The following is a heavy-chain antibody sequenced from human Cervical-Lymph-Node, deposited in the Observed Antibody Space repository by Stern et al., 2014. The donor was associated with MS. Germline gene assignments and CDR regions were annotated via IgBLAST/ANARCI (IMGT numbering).Heavy chain of an antibody. J-gene: IGHJ5*02. D-gene: IGHD3-3*01. V-gene: IGHV2-5*02. CDR3: AHRTSLPVRVASNWFDP. CDR2: TYWDDDT. Sequence: QITLKESGPTLVKPTPTLTLTCTFSGFSLTTRGVGVGRLRPTPGQAPVWLAITYWDDDTRYSPSFKNRVTITKDTSKSQVVLAMTNVGPEDTATYFCAHRTSLPVRVASNWFDPWGQEILVTVSS. CDR1: GFSLTTRGVG.